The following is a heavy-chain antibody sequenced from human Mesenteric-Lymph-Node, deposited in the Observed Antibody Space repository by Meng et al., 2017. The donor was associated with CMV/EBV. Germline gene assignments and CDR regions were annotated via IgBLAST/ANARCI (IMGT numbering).Heavy chain of an antibody. CDR1: GFTFSGSA. CDR2: IRSKANSYAT. V-gene: IGHV3-73*01. Sequence: GGSLRLSCVASGFTFSGSAMHWVRQASGKGLEWVGRIRSKANSYATAYAASVKGRFTISRDDSKNTAYLQMNSLKTEDTAVYYCTRRLDSSSWYGNYYGMDVWGQGTTVTVSS. D-gene: IGHD6-13*01. CDR3: TRRLDSSSWYGNYYGMDV. J-gene: IGHJ6*02.